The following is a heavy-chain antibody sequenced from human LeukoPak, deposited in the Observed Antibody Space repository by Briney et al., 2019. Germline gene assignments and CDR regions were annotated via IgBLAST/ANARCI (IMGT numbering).Heavy chain of an antibody. CDR3: ARDLEAAAGGNWFDP. CDR1: GGPISSGGYY. D-gene: IGHD6-13*01. Sequence: SETLSLTCTVSGGPISSGGYYWSWIRQHPGKGLEWIGYIYYSGSTYYNPSLKSRVTISVDTSKNQFSLKLSSVTAADTAVYYCARDLEAAAGGNWFDPWGQGTLVTVSS. CDR2: IYYSGST. V-gene: IGHV4-31*03. J-gene: IGHJ5*02.